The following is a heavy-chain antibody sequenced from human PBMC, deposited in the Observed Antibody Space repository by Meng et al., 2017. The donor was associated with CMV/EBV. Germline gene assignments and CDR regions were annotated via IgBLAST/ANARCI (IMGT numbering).Heavy chain of an antibody. CDR3: ASLYYDFWSGYWGNYYYGMDV. J-gene: IGHJ6*02. CDR1: GFTFTSSA. CDR2: IVVGSGNT. D-gene: IGHD3-3*01. V-gene: IGHV1-58*01. Sequence: SVKVSCKASGFTFTSSAVQWVRQARGQRLEWIGWIVVGSGNTNYAQKFQERVTITRDMSTSTAYMELSSLRSEDTAVYYCASLYYDFWSGYWGNYYYGMDVWGQGTTVTVSS.